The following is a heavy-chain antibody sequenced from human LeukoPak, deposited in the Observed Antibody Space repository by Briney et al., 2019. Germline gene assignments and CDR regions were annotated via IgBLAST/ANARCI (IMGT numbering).Heavy chain of an antibody. Sequence: SQTLSLTCTVSGGSISSGGYYWSWIRQHPGKGLEWIGYIYYSGSTYYNPSLKSRVTISVDTSKNQFSLKLSSVTAADTAVYYCARGNRHYYDSSGYYYGALFDYWGQGTLVTVPS. CDR2: IYYSGST. CDR1: GGSISSGGYY. CDR3: ARGNRHYYDSSGYYYGALFDY. D-gene: IGHD3-22*01. J-gene: IGHJ4*02. V-gene: IGHV4-31*03.